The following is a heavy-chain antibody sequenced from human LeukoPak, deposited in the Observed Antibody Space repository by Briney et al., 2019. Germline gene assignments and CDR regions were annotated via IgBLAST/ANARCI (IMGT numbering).Heavy chain of an antibody. CDR2: IIPILGIA. D-gene: IGHD1-14*01. Sequence: SVKVSCKASGGTFSSYTISWVRQAPGQGLEWMGRIIPILGIANYAQKFQGRVTITADKSTSTAYMELSSLRSEDTAVYYCARFQGITVGHDYWGQGTLVTVSS. V-gene: IGHV1-69*02. CDR3: ARFQGITVGHDY. CDR1: GGTFSSYT. J-gene: IGHJ4*02.